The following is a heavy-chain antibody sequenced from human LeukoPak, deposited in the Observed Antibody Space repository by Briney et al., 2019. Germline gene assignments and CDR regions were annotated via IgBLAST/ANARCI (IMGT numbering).Heavy chain of an antibody. Sequence: ASVKVSCKASGYTFTGYYMHWVRQAPGQGLEWMGWINPNSGGTNYAQKFKGRVTMTRDTSISTAYMELSRLRSDDTAVYYCARERADYDILTGYYRDYYYGMDVWGQGTTVTVSS. CDR1: GYTFTGYY. CDR3: ARERADYDILTGYYRDYYYGMDV. V-gene: IGHV1-2*02. D-gene: IGHD3-9*01. J-gene: IGHJ6*02. CDR2: INPNSGGT.